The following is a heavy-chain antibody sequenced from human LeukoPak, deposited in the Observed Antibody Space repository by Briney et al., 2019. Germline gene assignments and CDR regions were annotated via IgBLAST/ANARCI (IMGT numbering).Heavy chain of an antibody. D-gene: IGHD2-15*01. CDR2: ISRSSTNK. J-gene: IGHJ4*02. CDR3: ASGSGHDY. V-gene: IGHV3-21*06. CDR1: GFTFSTSS. Sequence: GGSLRLSCAASGFTFSTSSMNWVRQAPGKGLEWVSSISRSSTNKNYADLVKGRFTISRDNAENLLYLQMNGLRVEDTGVYYCASGSGHDYWGQGTLVTV.